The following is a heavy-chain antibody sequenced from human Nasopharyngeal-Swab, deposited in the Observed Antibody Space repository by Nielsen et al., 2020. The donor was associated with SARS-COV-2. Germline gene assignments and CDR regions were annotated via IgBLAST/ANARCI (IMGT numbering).Heavy chain of an antibody. CDR1: GYSFNTYY. Sequence: ASVKVSCKASGYSFNTYYMHWVRQAPGQALEWMGLNSCDDGTRNYAQKFRGRVTMTRDTSTNTVYLDLSSLQSEDTAVYYCARGPNPHNAFDIWGQGTMVTVSS. D-gene: IGHD1-14*01. CDR3: ARGPNPHNAFDI. V-gene: IGHV1-46*02. CDR2: NSCDDGTR. J-gene: IGHJ3*02.